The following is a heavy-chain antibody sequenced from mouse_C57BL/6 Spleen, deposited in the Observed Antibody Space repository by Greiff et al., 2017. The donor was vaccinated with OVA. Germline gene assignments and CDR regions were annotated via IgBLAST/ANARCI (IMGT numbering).Heavy chain of an antibody. CDR2: INPDSSTI. V-gene: IGHV4-1*01. CDR3: ARPRDYDEAWFAY. CDR1: GIDFSRYW. Sequence: EVQLQQSGGGLVQPGGSLKLSCAASGIDFSRYWMSWVRRAPGKGLEWIGEINPDSSTINYAPSLKDKFIISRDNAKNTLYLQMSKVRSEDTALYYCARPRDYDEAWFAYWGQGTLVTVSA. J-gene: IGHJ3*01. D-gene: IGHD2-4*01.